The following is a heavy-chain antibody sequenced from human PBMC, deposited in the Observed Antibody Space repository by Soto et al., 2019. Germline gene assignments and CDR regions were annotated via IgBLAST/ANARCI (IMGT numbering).Heavy chain of an antibody. V-gene: IGHV3-30-3*01. CDR3: AGGYLYYFDY. CDR1: GFNFSTYA. CDR2: ISYDGSNK. J-gene: IGHJ4*02. Sequence: PGGSLRLSCAASGFNFSTYAMHWGRQAPGKGLEWVAVISYDGSNKYYADSVKGRFTISRDNSKNTLYLQMNSLRAEDTAVYYCAGGYLYYFDYWGQGTLVTVSS. D-gene: IGHD2-2*02.